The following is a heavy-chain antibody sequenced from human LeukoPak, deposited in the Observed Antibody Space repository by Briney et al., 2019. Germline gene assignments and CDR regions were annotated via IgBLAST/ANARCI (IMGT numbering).Heavy chain of an antibody. CDR2: INHSGST. D-gene: IGHD1-26*01. Sequence: SETLSLTCAVYGGSFSGYYWSWIRQPPGKGLEWIGEINHSGSTNYNPSLKSRVTISVDTSKNQFSLKLSSVTAADTAVYYCARGGEKDSWGQGTLVTVSS. CDR3: ARGGEKDS. CDR1: GGSFSGYY. V-gene: IGHV4-34*01. J-gene: IGHJ4*02.